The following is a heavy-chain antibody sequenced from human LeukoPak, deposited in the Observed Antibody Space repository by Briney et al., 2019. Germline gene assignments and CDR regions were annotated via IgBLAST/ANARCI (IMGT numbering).Heavy chain of an antibody. J-gene: IGHJ4*02. CDR3: ARGVISWYADY. V-gene: IGHV4-59*01. D-gene: IGHD6-13*01. CDR2: IHYSGST. Sequence: SETLSLTCSVSGASISTYYWSWIRQPPEKGLEWIGYIHYSGSTSYNPSLKSRVTMSVDTSNDQFSLKGSSVTAADTAVYYCARGVISWYADYWGQGTLVTVSS. CDR1: GASISTYY.